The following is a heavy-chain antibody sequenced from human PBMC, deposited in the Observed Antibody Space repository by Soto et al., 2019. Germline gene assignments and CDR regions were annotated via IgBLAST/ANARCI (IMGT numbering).Heavy chain of an antibody. D-gene: IGHD3-22*01. CDR2: ISYDGSNK. CDR1: GFTFSSYG. V-gene: IGHV3-30*18. CDR3: AKFPYYYDSSGYV. J-gene: IGHJ4*02. Sequence: GASLRLSCAASGFTFSSYGTYWVRQAPGKGLEWVAVISYDGSNKYYADSVKGRFTISRDNSKNTLYLQMNSLRAEDTAVYYCAKFPYYYDSSGYVWGQGT.